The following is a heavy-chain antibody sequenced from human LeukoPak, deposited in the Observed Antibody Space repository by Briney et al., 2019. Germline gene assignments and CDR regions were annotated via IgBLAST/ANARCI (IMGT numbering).Heavy chain of an antibody. J-gene: IGHJ4*02. D-gene: IGHD6-6*01. CDR3: AKDRSYSSSSVFDY. CDR1: GFTFSSYE. V-gene: IGHV3-23*01. Sequence: GGSLRLSCAASGFTFSSYEMNWVRQAPGKGLEWVSVISGSGGSTYYADSVKGRFTISRDNSKNSLYLQMNSLRGEDTAVYYCAKDRSYSSSSVFDYWGQGTLVTVSS. CDR2: ISGSGGST.